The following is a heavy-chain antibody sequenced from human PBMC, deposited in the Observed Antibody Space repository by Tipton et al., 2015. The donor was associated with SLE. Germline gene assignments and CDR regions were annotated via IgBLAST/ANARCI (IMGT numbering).Heavy chain of an antibody. CDR1: GFTFSSYG. CDR3: AKDTGSSGWYVNFDY. D-gene: IGHD6-19*01. CDR2: IRYDGSNK. J-gene: IGHJ4*02. Sequence: SLRLSCAASGFTFSSYGMHWVRQAPGKGLEWVAFIRYDGSNKYYADSVKGRFTISRDNSKNTLYLQMNSLRAEDTAVYYCAKDTGSSGWYVNFDYWGQGTLVTVSS. V-gene: IGHV3-30*02.